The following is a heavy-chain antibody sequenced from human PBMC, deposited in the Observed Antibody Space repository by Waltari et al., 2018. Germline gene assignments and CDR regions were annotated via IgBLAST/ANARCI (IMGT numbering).Heavy chain of an antibody. V-gene: IGHV3-23*03. CDR2: IYSGGSST. D-gene: IGHD1-26*01. CDR3: ATKSGSYYGAFDY. Sequence: EVQLLESGGGLVQPGGSLRLSCAASGFTFSSYAMSWVRQAPGKGLEWVSVIYSGGSSTYYADSVKGRFTISRDNSKNTLYLQMNSLRAEDTAVYYCATKSGSYYGAFDYWGQGTLVTVSS. J-gene: IGHJ4*02. CDR1: GFTFSSYA.